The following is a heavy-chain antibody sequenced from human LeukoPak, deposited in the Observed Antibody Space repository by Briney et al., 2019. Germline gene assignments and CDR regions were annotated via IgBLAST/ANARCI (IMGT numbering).Heavy chain of an antibody. Sequence: SETLSLTCTVSGGSISSYYWSWIRQPPGKGLEWIGYIFYSGSAIYNPSLKSRVSISIDTSKNQFSLRLSSVTAADTAVYYCARNGGDYVFDYWGQGTLVAVSS. V-gene: IGHV4-59*01. D-gene: IGHD4-17*01. CDR1: GGSISSYY. CDR3: ARNGGDYVFDY. J-gene: IGHJ4*02. CDR2: IFYSGSA.